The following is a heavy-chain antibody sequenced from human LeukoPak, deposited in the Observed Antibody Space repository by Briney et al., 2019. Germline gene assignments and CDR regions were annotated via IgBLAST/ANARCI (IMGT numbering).Heavy chain of an antibody. CDR1: GGSVNNYC. Sequence: PSETLSLTCTVSGGSVNNYCWGWIRQPPGKELEWIGYIYFSGSTNYNPSLKSRVTISVDTSKNQFSLKLSSVTAADTAVYYCVRQLSTGQIDYWGQGTLVTVSS. D-gene: IGHD2-8*02. CDR3: VRQLSTGQIDY. V-gene: IGHV4-59*08. CDR2: IYFSGST. J-gene: IGHJ4*02.